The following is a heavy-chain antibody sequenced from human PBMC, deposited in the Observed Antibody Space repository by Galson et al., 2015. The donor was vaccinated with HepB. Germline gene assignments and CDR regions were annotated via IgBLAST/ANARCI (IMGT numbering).Heavy chain of an antibody. CDR3: ARGQIVTTILSFDY. CDR1: GFSLTTSGMG. D-gene: IGHD5-12*01. CDR2: IYWDDDK. J-gene: IGHJ4*02. V-gene: IGHV2-5*02. Sequence: PALVKPTQTLTLTCTFSGFSLTTSGMGVGWIRQPPGKALEWLALIYWDDDKRYNPSLKSRLTITKDTSKNQVVLTMTNMDPVDTATYYCARGQIVTTILSFDYWGQGTLITVSS.